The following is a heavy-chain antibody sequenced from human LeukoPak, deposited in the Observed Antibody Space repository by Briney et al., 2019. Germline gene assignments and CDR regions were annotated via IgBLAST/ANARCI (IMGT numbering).Heavy chain of an antibody. J-gene: IGHJ4*02. CDR1: GDSVSSNNGA. CDR3: ARDLGSSGWYTFDY. Sequence: QTLSLTCAISGDSVSSNNGAWNWIRQSPSRGLEWLGRTYYRSKWYNDYTVSMKGRITINPDTSKNQFSLQLNSVTPEDTAVYYCARDLGSSGWYTFDYWGQGTLVTVSS. CDR2: TYYRSKWYN. D-gene: IGHD6-19*01. V-gene: IGHV6-1*01.